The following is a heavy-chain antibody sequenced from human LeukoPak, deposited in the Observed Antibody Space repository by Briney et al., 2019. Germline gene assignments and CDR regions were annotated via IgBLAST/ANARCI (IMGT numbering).Heavy chain of an antibody. V-gene: IGHV1-69*01. D-gene: IGHD3-10*01. CDR3: AGFDYYGSRGYFQH. J-gene: IGHJ1*01. CDR1: GGTFSSYA. CDR2: IIPIFGTA. Sequence: SVKVSCKASGGTFSSYAISWVRQAPGQGLEWMGGIIPIFGTANYAQKFQGRVTITADESTSTAYMELSSLRSEDTAVHYCAGFDYYGSRGYFQHWGQGTLVTVSS.